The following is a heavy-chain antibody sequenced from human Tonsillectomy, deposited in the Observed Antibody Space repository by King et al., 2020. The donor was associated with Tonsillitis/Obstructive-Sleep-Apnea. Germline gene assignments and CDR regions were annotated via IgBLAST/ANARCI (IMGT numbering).Heavy chain of an antibody. CDR3: ARDQVKWTYYFDL. CDR1: GFTFSNYA. CDR2: ISYDAGRS. Sequence: VQLVESGGGVVQPGRSLRHSCVASGFTFSNYAMHWVRQAPGKGLEWVAVISYDAGRSYYADSVKGRFTISRDNSKHTLNLHMNSLRVEDTAVYYCARDQVKWTYYFDLWGQGTLVTVSS. V-gene: IGHV3-30*04. D-gene: IGHD2-21*01. J-gene: IGHJ4*02.